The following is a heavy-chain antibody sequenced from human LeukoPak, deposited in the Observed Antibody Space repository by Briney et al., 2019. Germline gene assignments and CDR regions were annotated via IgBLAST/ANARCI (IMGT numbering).Heavy chain of an antibody. V-gene: IGHV3-7*01. Sequence: GGSLRLSCAASGFTVSNYYMSWVRQATGRGLEWVANINQDGSGRYYVDSVKGRFTVSRDNAKNSVDLQMSSLRAGDTAVYYCARVLAGGYGAFDLWGQGTMVTVSS. J-gene: IGHJ3*01. CDR2: INQDGSGR. CDR3: ARVLAGGYGAFDL. D-gene: IGHD1-1*01. CDR1: GFTVSNYY.